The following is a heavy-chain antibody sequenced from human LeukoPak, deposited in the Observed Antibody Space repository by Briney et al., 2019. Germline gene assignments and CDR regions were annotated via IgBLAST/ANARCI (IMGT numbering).Heavy chain of an antibody. Sequence: PGGSLRLSCAASGFTFDDYGMSWVRQAPGKGLEWVSGINWNGGSTGYADSVKGRFTISRDNAKNSLYLQMNSLRAEDTAVYYCARAGVGSSRYYYYYMDVWGQGTTVTVSS. D-gene: IGHD7-27*01. V-gene: IGHV3-20*04. CDR2: INWNGGST. CDR1: GFTFDDYG. CDR3: ARAGVGSSRYYYYYMDV. J-gene: IGHJ6*03.